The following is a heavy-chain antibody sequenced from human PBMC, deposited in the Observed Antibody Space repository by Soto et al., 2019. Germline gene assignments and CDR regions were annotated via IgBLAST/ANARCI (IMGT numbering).Heavy chain of an antibody. D-gene: IGHD6-6*01. V-gene: IGHV1-18*04. CDR3: ARDHRYSSSFFDS. Sequence: QVRLVLSGDELKKPGASMKVSCKASGYAFSDHGISWVRQAPGQGLEWIGWISAYNGNTNYAQKFQGRVTVTTDASTATAYMEVRSLTSHDTAVYYCARDHRYSSSFFDSWSQGTLITVSS. CDR2: ISAYNGNT. CDR1: GYAFSDHG. J-gene: IGHJ4*02.